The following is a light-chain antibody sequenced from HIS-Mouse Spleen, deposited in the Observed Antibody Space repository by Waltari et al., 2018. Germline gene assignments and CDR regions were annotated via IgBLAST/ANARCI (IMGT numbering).Light chain of an antibody. Sequence: QSALTQEASVSGTVGQKVTLSCTGNSNNVGSYAVGWYQQISHGAPNTVMFGNSLPSGIPDRFSGSKSGNTASLTVSGLQAEDEADYYCSSYAGSNNLVFGGGTKLTVL. CDR1: SNNVGSYA. CDR3: SSYAGSNNLV. J-gene: IGLJ2*01. V-gene: IGLV2-8*01. CDR2: GN.